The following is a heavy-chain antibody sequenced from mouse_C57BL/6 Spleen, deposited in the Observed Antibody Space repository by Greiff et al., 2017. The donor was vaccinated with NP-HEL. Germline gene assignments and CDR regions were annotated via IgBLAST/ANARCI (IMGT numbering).Heavy chain of an antibody. CDR2: IDPENGDT. V-gene: IGHV14-4*01. J-gene: IGHJ2*01. CDR3: TTWGPGY. CDR1: GFNIKDDY. Sequence: EVQLQQSGAELVRPGASVKLSCTASGFNIKDDYMHWVKQRPEQGLEWIGWIDPENGDTEYASKFQGKATITADTSSNTAYLQLSSRTSEDTAVYYCTTWGPGYWGQGTTLTVSS.